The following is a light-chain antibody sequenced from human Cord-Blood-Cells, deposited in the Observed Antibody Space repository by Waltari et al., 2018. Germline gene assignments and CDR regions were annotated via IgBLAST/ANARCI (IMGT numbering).Light chain of an antibody. V-gene: IGKV1-39*01. J-gene: IGKJ4*01. CDR3: QQSYSTPLT. Sequence: DIQMTQSPSSLYASVGDRVTITCRASQSISSYLNWYQQKPGKAPKLLIYAASSLQSGVPSRFSGSGSATDFTLTISSLQPEEFATYYCQQSYSTPLTFGGGTKVEIK. CDR1: QSISSY. CDR2: AAS.